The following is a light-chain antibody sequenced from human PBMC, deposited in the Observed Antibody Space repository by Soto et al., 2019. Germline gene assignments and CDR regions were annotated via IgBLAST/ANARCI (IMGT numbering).Light chain of an antibody. CDR1: QSVSGSN. CDR3: QQHGSGPWT. CDR2: IAS. V-gene: IGKV3-20*01. Sequence: EIVLTQSPDTLSLSPGERATLSCRASQSVSGSNLAWYQHKPGQGPRLLIYIASRRATGIPDRFSGSGSGTEFTLTISRLEPEDFAVYYCQQHGSGPWTFGQGTKAEIK. J-gene: IGKJ1*01.